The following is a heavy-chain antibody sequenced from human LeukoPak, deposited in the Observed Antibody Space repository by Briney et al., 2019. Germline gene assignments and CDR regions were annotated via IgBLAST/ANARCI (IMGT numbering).Heavy chain of an antibody. CDR3: ARKFDRDGAY. CDR1: GFTFSEYY. Sequence: PGGSLRLSCAASGFTFSEYYMNWIRQAPGKGLEWVSHISADSDKIYYADSVKGRFTISRDNAKNSVSLHMNSLRAEDTAVYFCARKFDRDGAYWGRGTLVVVSS. J-gene: IGHJ4*02. CDR2: ISADSDKI. V-gene: IGHV3-11*01. D-gene: IGHD5-24*01.